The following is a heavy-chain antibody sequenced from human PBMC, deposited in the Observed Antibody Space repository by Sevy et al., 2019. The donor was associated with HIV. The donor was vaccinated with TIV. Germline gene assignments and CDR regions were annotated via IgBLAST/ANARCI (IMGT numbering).Heavy chain of an antibody. D-gene: IGHD3-10*02. CDR2: LSFGCGKI. CDR3: AREGCSKPHDY. J-gene: IGHJ4*02. Sequence: GGSLRLSCAASGFTFSSYAMTWVRQAPGKGLEWVSTLSFGCGKINYADSVKARFTISRDNSKNTLYLQMNSLRAEDTAVYYCAREGCSKPHDYWGQGTLVTVSS. CDR1: GFTFSSYA. V-gene: IGHV3-23*01.